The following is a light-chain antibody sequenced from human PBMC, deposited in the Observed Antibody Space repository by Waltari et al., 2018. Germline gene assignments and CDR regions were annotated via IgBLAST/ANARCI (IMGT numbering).Light chain of an antibody. J-gene: IGLJ2*01. V-gene: IGLV3-19*01. CDR3: HSRDASGVGGS. CDR2: DKN. CDR1: GLRSYY. Sequence: SSELTQDPAVSVAMAQTVTITCQGNGLRSYYASVYPQRPGPAPILIMDDKNNRPSGVPDRFSGSNSDNTASLTITGAQAEDEASYYCHSRDASGVGGSFGGGTKLTVL.